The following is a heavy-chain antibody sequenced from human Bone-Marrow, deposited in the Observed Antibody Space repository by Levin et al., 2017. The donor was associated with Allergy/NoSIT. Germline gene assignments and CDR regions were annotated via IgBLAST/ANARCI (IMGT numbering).Heavy chain of an antibody. CDR3: AKDGMRLWLAVDL. CDR2: ISGSGGST. D-gene: IGHD6-19*01. J-gene: IGHJ5*02. Sequence: GGSLRLSCSASGFTFSSYAMSWVRQAPGKGLEWVSAISGSGGSTYYPDSVKGRFTISRNNSKNTLDLQMNSLRAEDTAVYYCAKDGMRLWLAVDLWGQGTLVTVSS. V-gene: IGHV3-23*01. CDR1: GFTFSSYA.